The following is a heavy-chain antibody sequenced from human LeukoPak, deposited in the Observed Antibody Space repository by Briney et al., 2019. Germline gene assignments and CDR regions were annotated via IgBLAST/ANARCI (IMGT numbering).Heavy chain of an antibody. J-gene: IGHJ4*02. V-gene: IGHV3-23*01. CDR3: AKEGPLTGTDPFDY. D-gene: IGHD1-7*01. CDR1: GFSFSSHV. CDR2: ISGSGGST. Sequence: GGSLRLSCAASGFSFSSHVMHWVLQAPRQGLDWDSGISGSGGSTYYADSVKGRFTISRDNSKNTLYLQMNSLGAEDTAVYYCAKEGPLTGTDPFDYWGQGTLVTVSS.